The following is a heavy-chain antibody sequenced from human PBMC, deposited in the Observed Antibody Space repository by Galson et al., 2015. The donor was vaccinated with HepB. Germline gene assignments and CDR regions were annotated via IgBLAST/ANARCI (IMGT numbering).Heavy chain of an antibody. CDR3: ARGLEDWEPTLDY. J-gene: IGHJ4*02. D-gene: IGHD3/OR15-3a*01. Sequence: SLRLSCAASGLTFSSYGMHWVRQAPGKGLEWVAVIWYDGNNKYYADSVKGRFTISRDNSKNTLYLQMNSLRAEDTAVYYCARGLEDWEPTLDYWGQGTLVTVSS. CDR1: GLTFSSYG. CDR2: IWYDGNNK. V-gene: IGHV3-33*01.